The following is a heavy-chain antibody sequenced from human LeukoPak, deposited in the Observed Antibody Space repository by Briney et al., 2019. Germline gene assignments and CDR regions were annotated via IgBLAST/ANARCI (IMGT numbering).Heavy chain of an antibody. J-gene: IGHJ6*02. CDR1: GYTFTSYA. CDR2: INAGNGNT. V-gene: IGHV1-3*01. Sequence: ASVKVSCKASGYTFTSYAVHWVRLAPGQRLEWMGWINAGNGNTKYSQKFQGRITITRDTSASTAYMELSSLRSEDTAVYYCARDQNTYYDFWSGSYGMDVWGQGTTVTVSS. D-gene: IGHD3-3*01. CDR3: ARDQNTYYDFWSGSYGMDV.